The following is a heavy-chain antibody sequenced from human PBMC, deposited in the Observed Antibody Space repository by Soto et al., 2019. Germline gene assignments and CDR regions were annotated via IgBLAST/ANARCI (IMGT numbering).Heavy chain of an antibody. V-gene: IGHV3-23*01. Sequence: EVQLLESGGALVQPGGSLRLACATSGLTFSGYSMGWVRQAPGKGLEWVSSIVARGITTYYADSVKGRFTISRDNSKXXLYLEMRSLRDEDTAVYYCAKDLRGPEAGTWYFDLWGRGTLVTVSS. CDR2: IVARGITT. D-gene: IGHD6-13*01. CDR1: GLTFSGYS. CDR3: AKDLRGPEAGTWYFDL. J-gene: IGHJ2*01.